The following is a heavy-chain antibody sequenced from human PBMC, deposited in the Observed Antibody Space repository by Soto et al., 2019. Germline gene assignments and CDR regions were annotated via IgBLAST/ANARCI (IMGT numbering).Heavy chain of an antibody. J-gene: IGHJ4*02. CDR3: AKDRRKVVVAAPFDY. CDR1: GFTFSSYG. Sequence: QVQLVESGGGVVQPGRSLRLSCAASGFTFSSYGMHWVRQAPGKGLEWVAVISYDGSNKYYADSVKGRFTSSRDNSKNTLYLQMNSLRAEDTAVYYCAKDRRKVVVAAPFDYWGQGTMVTVSS. V-gene: IGHV3-30*18. D-gene: IGHD2-15*01. CDR2: ISYDGSNK.